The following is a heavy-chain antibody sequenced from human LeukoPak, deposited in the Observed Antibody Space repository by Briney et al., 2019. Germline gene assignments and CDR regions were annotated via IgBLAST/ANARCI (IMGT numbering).Heavy chain of an antibody. D-gene: IGHD6-6*01. CDR2: IIPIFGTA. Sequence: ASVKVSCKASGGTFSSYAISWVRQAPGRGLEWMGGIIPIFGTANYAQKFQGRVTITADESTSTAYMELSSLRSEDTAVYYCARVGVAARPRDWFDPWGQGTLVTVSS. CDR1: GGTFSSYA. J-gene: IGHJ5*02. V-gene: IGHV1-69*13. CDR3: ARVGVAARPRDWFDP.